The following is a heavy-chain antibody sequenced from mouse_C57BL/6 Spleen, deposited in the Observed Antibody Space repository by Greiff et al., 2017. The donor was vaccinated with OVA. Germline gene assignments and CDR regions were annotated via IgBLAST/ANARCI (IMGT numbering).Heavy chain of an antibody. Sequence: VQLQQSGAELVRPGASVTLSCKASGYTFTDYEMHWVKQTPVHGLEWIGAIDPETGGTAYNQKFKGKAILTADKSSSTAYMELRSLTSEDSAVYYCTRSGDGYYVGFAYWGQGTLVTVSA. J-gene: IGHJ3*01. D-gene: IGHD2-3*01. CDR3: TRSGDGYYVGFAY. CDR2: IDPETGGT. CDR1: GYTFTDYE. V-gene: IGHV1-15*01.